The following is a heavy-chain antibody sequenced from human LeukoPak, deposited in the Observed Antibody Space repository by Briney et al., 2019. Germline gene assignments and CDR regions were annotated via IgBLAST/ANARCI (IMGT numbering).Heavy chain of an antibody. J-gene: IGHJ4*02. CDR2: INHSGST. V-gene: IGHV4-34*01. CDR1: GGSFSGYY. D-gene: IGHD6-13*01. Sequence: SETLSLTCAVYGGSFSGYYWSWIRQPPGKGLEWIGEINHSGSTNYNPSLKSRVTISVDTSKSQFSLKLSSVTAADTAVYYCARETLGIAAAGVDYWGQGTLVTVSS. CDR3: ARETLGIAAAGVDY.